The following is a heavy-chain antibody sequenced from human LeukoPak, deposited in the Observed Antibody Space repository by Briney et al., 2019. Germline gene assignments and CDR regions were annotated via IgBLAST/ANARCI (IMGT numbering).Heavy chain of an antibody. V-gene: IGHV3-33*01. D-gene: IGHD6-6*01. CDR1: GFTFSNYG. Sequence: PGGSLRLSCVASGFTFSNYGMHWVRQAPGKGLEWVADIWYDGSNKYYADSVKGRFTISRDNSKNTLYLQMNSPRVEDTAVYYCAREASGYSSSPYFDYWGQGTLVTVSS. CDR2: IWYDGSNK. J-gene: IGHJ4*02. CDR3: AREASGYSSSPYFDY.